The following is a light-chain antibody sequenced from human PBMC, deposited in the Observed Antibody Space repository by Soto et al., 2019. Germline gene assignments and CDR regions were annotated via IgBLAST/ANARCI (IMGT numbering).Light chain of an antibody. CDR1: SSDVGDYNY. V-gene: IGLV2-14*01. CDR2: DVS. CDR3: SSYTSSSTLAV. J-gene: IGLJ1*01. Sequence: QSALTQPPSASGSPGQSVTISCTGTSSDVGDYNYVSWYQQHPGKAPKLMIYDVSNRPSGVSNRFSGSKSGNTASLTISGLQAEDEADYYCSSYTSSSTLAVFGTGTKVTVL.